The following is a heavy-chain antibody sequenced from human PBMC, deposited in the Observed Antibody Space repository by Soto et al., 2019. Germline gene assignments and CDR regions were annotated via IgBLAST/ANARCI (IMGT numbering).Heavy chain of an antibody. CDR1: GFTFSNAW. CDR2: IKSKTDGGTT. D-gene: IGHD2-2*01. Sequence: GGSLRLSCAASGFTFSNAWISWVRQVPGKGLEWVGRIKSKTDGGTTDYAAPVKGRFTISRDDSKNTLYLQMNSLKTEDTAVYYCTTVNIVVVPAAGYYYYYGMDVWGQGTTVTVSS. J-gene: IGHJ6*02. CDR3: TTVNIVVVPAAGYYYYYGMDV. V-gene: IGHV3-15*01.